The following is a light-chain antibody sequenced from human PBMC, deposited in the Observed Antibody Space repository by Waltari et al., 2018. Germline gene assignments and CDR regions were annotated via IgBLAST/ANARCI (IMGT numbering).Light chain of an antibody. Sequence: EIVLPQSPATLSLSPGVRATLSCRASQSIASSLAWYQQRPGQAPRLLIYDAFTRDTGIPARFSGSGSGTDFTLTISSLEPEDFAVYYCQQRSNWPPTFGGGSKVEI. J-gene: IGKJ4*01. V-gene: IGKV3-11*01. CDR1: QSIASS. CDR2: DAF. CDR3: QQRSNWPPT.